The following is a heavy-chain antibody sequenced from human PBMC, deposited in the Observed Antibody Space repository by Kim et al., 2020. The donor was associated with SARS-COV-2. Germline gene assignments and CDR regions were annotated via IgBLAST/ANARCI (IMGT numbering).Heavy chain of an antibody. Sequence: YTPSFQGQVTISADKSISTDYLQWSSLKASDTAMYYCARLYGSGLLVPDYWGQGTLVTVSS. V-gene: IGHV5-51*01. CDR3: ARLYGSGLLVPDY. D-gene: IGHD3-10*01. J-gene: IGHJ4*02.